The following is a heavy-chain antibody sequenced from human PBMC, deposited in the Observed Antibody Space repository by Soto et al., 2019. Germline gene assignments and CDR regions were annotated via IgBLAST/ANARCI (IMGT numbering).Heavy chain of an antibody. CDR2: ISSSSSYI. V-gene: IGHV3-21*01. J-gene: IGHJ4*02. D-gene: IGHD2-21*02. Sequence: PGGSLRLSCAASGFTFSSYSMNWVRQAPGKGLEWVSSISSSSSYIYYADSVKGRFTISRDNAKNSLYLQMNSLRAEDTAVYYCAREMHIVVVTAIRPFDYWGQGT. CDR1: GFTFSSYS. CDR3: AREMHIVVVTAIRPFDY.